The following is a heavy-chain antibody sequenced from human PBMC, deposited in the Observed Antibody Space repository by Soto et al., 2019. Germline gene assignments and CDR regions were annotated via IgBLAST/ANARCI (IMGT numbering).Heavy chain of an antibody. Sequence: ASVKISCKASGYTFTGYFIHWVRQAPRQGLEWVGYINPNSGATKYAPRFQGRVTMTSDTSIRTAYMDLSNLRSDDTAVYYCARGGGTILAPRLWRPGTVASVSS. CDR1: GYTFTGYF. J-gene: IGHJ1*01. CDR3: ARGGGTILAPRL. V-gene: IGHV1-2*02. D-gene: IGHD3-3*01. CDR2: INPNSGAT.